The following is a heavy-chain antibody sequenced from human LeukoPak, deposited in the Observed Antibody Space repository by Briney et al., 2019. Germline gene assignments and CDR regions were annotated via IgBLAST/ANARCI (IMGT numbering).Heavy chain of an antibody. J-gene: IGHJ4*02. CDR2: IDTSATSM. CDR3: VTDRPGVMDFDF. Sequence: GGSLRLSCAVSGFTFSDFEMNWVRQAPGKGLQWVSHIDTSATSMHYADSVKGRFTISKDNAKNLLFLQMNSLRAEDTAVYYCVTDRPGVMDFDFWGQGTLVTVSS. CDR1: GFTFSDFE. V-gene: IGHV3-48*03. D-gene: IGHD2-2*03.